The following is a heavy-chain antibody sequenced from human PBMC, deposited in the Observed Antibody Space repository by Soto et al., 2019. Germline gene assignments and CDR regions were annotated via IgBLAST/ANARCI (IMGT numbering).Heavy chain of an antibody. CDR2: ILYSGST. CDR3: TRDTRGHGYNHGTFDY. Sequence: SETLSLTCTVSGGSINSGDFYWSWIRQPPGKGLEWIGYILYSGSTYYNPSLKSRLTMSVDTSKNQFSLKLGSVTAADTAVYYCTRDTRGHGYNHGTFDYWGQGTLVTSPQ. D-gene: IGHD5-12*01. J-gene: IGHJ4*02. CDR1: GGSINSGDFY. V-gene: IGHV4-30-4*01.